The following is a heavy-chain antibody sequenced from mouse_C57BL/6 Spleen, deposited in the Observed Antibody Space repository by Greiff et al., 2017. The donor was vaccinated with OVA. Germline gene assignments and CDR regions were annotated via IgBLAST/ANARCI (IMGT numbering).Heavy chain of an antibody. D-gene: IGHD2-4*01. CDR1: GFSLTSYG. CDR2: IWSGGST. CDR3: ARGDYDPAWFAY. V-gene: IGHV2-2*01. Sequence: QVQLQQSGPGLVQPSQSLSITCTVSGFSLTSYGVHWVRQSPGKGLEWLGVIWSGGSTDYNAAFISRLSISKDNSKSQVFFKMNSLQADDTAIYYCARGDYDPAWFAYWGRGTLVTVSA. J-gene: IGHJ3*01.